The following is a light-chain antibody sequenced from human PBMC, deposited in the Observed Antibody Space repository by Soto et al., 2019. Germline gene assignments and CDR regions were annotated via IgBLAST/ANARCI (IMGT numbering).Light chain of an antibody. V-gene: IGKV3-11*01. Sequence: VVTQAPATLSLSPGERAALSCRPSQSVSSYLAWYQQKPGQAPRLLIYAASNRASGIPARFSGSGSGTDFTLTISRVEAEDFGVYYCQQSIKRPITFGQGTRLEIK. CDR1: QSVSSY. CDR2: AAS. CDR3: QQSIKRPIT. J-gene: IGKJ5*01.